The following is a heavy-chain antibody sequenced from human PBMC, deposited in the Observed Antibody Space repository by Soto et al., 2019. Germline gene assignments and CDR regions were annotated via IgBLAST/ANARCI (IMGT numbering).Heavy chain of an antibody. J-gene: IGHJ6*02. CDR1: GYSFTSYG. Sequence: ASVKVSCKASGYSFTSYGISWVRQAPGQGLDWMGWITTYNGNTKYAQDLQGRVTMTTDTSTSTAYMELRSLRSDDTAVYYCARFSGGVYNTYYFYYGMDVWGQGTTVTVSS. D-gene: IGHD2-15*01. CDR2: ITTYNGNT. CDR3: ARFSGGVYNTYYFYYGMDV. V-gene: IGHV1-18*04.